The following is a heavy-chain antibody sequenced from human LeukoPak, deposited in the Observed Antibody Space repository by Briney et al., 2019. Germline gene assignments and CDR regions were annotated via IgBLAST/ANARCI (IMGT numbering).Heavy chain of an antibody. Sequence: GGSLRLSCAASGFTFSSYAMHWVRQAPGKGLEWVALISYDGSNKYYADSVKGRFTISRDNSKNTLYLQMNSLRAEDTTVYYCARDNGWEAFDIWGQGTMVIVSS. CDR3: ARDNGWEAFDI. V-gene: IGHV3-30-3*01. CDR2: ISYDGSNK. CDR1: GFTFSSYA. D-gene: IGHD1-26*01. J-gene: IGHJ3*02.